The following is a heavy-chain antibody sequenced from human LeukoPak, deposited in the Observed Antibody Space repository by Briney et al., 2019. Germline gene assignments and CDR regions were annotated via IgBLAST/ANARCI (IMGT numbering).Heavy chain of an antibody. J-gene: IGHJ4*02. CDR2: ISGRSGSS. Sequence: GGSLRLSCAASGFTFSSYAMTWVRQSPGKGLEWVSAISGRSGSSYSADSVKGRFTISRDNSKNTLYLQMNSLKTEDTAVYYCAKGHDYGDYAIYYFDSWGQGTLVTVSS. D-gene: IGHD4-17*01. V-gene: IGHV3-23*01. CDR3: AKGHDYGDYAIYYFDS. CDR1: GFTFSSYA.